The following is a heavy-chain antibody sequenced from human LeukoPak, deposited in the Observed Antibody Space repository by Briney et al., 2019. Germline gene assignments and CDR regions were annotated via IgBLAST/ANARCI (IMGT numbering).Heavy chain of an antibody. D-gene: IGHD4-11*01. CDR2: ISYSGST. CDR3: ARNDYSNYYDMDV. J-gene: IGHJ6*02. CDR1: GGSITSSDYY. Sequence: PSETLSLTCTVSGGSITSSDYYWGWVRQPPGKGLEWIGTISYSGSTYYNPSLKSRVTISVDTSKNQFFLKLSSVTAADTAVYYCARNDYSNYYDMDVWGQGTTVTVSS. V-gene: IGHV4-39*01.